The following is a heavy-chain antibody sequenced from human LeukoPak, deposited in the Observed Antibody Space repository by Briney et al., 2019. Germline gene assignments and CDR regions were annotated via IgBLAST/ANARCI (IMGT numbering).Heavy chain of an antibody. V-gene: IGHV1-2*02. CDR3: ARPREQYYDFWSGQNPIDY. Sequence: ASVKVSCKASGYTFTGYYMHWVRQAPGQGLEWMGWINPNSGGTNYAQKFQGRVTMTRDTSISTAYMELSRLRSDDTAVYYCARPREQYYDFWSGQNPIDYWGQGTLVTVSS. J-gene: IGHJ4*02. CDR2: INPNSGGT. CDR1: GYTFTGYY. D-gene: IGHD3-3*01.